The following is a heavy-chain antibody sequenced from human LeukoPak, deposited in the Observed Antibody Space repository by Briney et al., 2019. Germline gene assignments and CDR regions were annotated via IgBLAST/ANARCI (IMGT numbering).Heavy chain of an antibody. Sequence: GGSLRLSCAASGFTFSSYAMHWVRQAPGKGLEWVAVISYDGSNKYYADSVKGRFTISRDNSKNTLYLQMNSLRAEDTAVYYCAKSYLRYFDYWGQGTLVTVSS. CDR2: ISYDGSNK. D-gene: IGHD3-9*01. J-gene: IGHJ4*02. CDR1: GFTFSSYA. V-gene: IGHV3-30-3*02. CDR3: AKSYLRYFDY.